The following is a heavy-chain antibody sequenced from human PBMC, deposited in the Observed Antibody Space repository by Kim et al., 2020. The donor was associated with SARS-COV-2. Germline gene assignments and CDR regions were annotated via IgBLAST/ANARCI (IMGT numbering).Heavy chain of an antibody. CDR3: ARVTQGGYFDWLPYSYYYYGMDV. CDR2: MNPNSGNT. V-gene: IGHV1-8*01. J-gene: IGHJ6*02. D-gene: IGHD3-9*01. CDR1: GYTFTSYD. Sequence: ASVKVSCKASGYTFTSYDINWVRQATGQGLEWMGWMNPNSGNTGYAQKFQGRVTMTRNTSISTAYMELSSLRSEDTAVYYCARVTQGGYFDWLPYSYYYYGMDVWGQGTTVTVSS.